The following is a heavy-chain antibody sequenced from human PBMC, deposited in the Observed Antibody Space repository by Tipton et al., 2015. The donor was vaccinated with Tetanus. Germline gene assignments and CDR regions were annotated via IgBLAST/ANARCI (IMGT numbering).Heavy chain of an antibody. J-gene: IGHJ4*01. V-gene: IGHV1-8*01. CDR2: MDPNTGRA. CDR1: GYAFSSYS. Sequence: QSGAEVKKPGASVKVSCKAFGYAFSSYSLNWGRQATGQGVEWLGYMDPNTGRAGAAQKFQGRVTMTRNISITTAYVELKNLRSDDTAFYYVARGSRGSSWLLWGHGTLVTVSS. CDR3: ARGSRGSSWLL. D-gene: IGHD6-13*01.